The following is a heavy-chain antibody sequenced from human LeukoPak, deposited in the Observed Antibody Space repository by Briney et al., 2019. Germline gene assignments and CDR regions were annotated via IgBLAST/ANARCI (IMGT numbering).Heavy chain of an antibody. CDR3: AREGDSGSSDFDY. V-gene: IGHV1-18*01. J-gene: IGHJ4*02. CDR1: GYIFSSYG. Sequence: GASVKVSCKASGYIFSSYGISWVRQAPGQGLEWMGWISAYQGNTAWAQKFQGRITMTTDTSTSTAYMELRSLGFDDTAVYYCAREGDSGSSDFDYWGQGTLVTVSS. D-gene: IGHD1-26*01. CDR2: ISAYQGNT.